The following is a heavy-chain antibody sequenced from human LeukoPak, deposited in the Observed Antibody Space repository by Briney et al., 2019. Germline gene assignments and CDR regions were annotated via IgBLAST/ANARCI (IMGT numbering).Heavy chain of an antibody. V-gene: IGHV3-21*01. CDR2: IIGNGHYI. J-gene: IGHJ3*01. D-gene: IGHD4-17*01. CDR1: GFPFSSYS. Sequence: PGGSLRLSCAAAGFPFSSYSMNWVRQAPGKGLEWVASIIGNGHYIYYTDSVRGRFTISSETDKNSLYLELTSMRGEETAVFYCTRFQATVTAFSSVAAFDLWGQGTMVTVSS. CDR3: TRFQATVTAFSSVAAFDL.